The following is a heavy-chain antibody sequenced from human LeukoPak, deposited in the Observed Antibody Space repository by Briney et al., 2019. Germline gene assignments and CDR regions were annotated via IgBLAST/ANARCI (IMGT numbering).Heavy chain of an antibody. CDR2: ISSGSNYI. CDR3: AKESVADIAYDY. J-gene: IGHJ4*02. D-gene: IGHD6-19*01. Sequence: GGSLRLSCAASGSTFSSYSMNWVRQAPGKGVEWVSSISSGSNYIYYADSVKGRFTISRDNAKNSLYLQMKSLRAEDTAVYYCAKESVADIAYDYWGQGTLVTVSS. CDR1: GSTFSSYS. V-gene: IGHV3-21*01.